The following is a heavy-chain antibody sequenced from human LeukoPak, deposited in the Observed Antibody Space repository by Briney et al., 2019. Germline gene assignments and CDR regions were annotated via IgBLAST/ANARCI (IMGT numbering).Heavy chain of an antibody. V-gene: IGHV3-23*01. Sequence: PGGSLRLSCAASGFVFSSYAMTWVRQAPGKGLEWVSGIGSGSGGRTYYADSVKGRFSISRDNSRDTLNLQMNSLRAEDTAIYYCVQSTAWYRSSWYLIYWGQGILVTVSS. CDR1: GFVFSSYA. CDR2: IGSGSGGRT. D-gene: IGHD6-13*01. J-gene: IGHJ4*02. CDR3: VQSTAWYRSSWYLIY.